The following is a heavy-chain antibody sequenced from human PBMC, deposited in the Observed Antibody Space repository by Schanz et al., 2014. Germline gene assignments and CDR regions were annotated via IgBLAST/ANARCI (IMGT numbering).Heavy chain of an antibody. CDR2: INSRSNFI. CDR3: AKDHPSSGWPAFDV. V-gene: IGHV3-23*05. D-gene: IGHD6-19*01. CDR1: GFTFSIYG. Sequence: EVQLLESGGGLVQPGGSLRLSCAASGFTFSIYGMSWVRQAPGKGLEWVSSINSRSNFIYYADSVKGRFTISRDNSNNTLYLQMNSLRADDSAIYYCAKDHPSSGWPAFDVWGQGTQVTVSS. J-gene: IGHJ4*02.